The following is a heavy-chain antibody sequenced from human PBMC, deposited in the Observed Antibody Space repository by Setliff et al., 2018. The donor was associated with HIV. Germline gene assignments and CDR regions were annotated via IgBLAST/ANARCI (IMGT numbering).Heavy chain of an antibody. D-gene: IGHD1-26*01. CDR3: ARGRGRATAAFDI. CDR1: GYTFNRYD. J-gene: IGHJ3*02. CDR2: MNPNSGNT. V-gene: IGHV1-8*01. Sequence: ASVKVSCKASGYTFNRYDINWVRQAPGQGPEWMGWMNPNSGNTGYAPKLQGRVTMTRNTSISTAYMELRSLRSDDTAVYYCARGRGRATAAFDIWGQGTMVTVSS.